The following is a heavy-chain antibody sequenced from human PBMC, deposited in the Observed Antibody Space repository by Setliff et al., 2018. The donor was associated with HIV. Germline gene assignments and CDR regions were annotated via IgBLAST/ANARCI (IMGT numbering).Heavy chain of an antibody. CDR3: AGYSFGYYRGFDF. J-gene: IGHJ4*02. V-gene: IGHV4-38-2*01. CDR1: GYSISRGYY. CDR2: IYHSGST. D-gene: IGHD3-22*01. Sequence: PSETLSLTCVVSGYSISRGYYWGWIRQPPGKGLEWIGSIYHSGSTYYNPSLKSRVTISVDTSKNQFSLKLSSVTAADTAVYYCAGYSFGYYRGFDFWGQGTLVTVSS.